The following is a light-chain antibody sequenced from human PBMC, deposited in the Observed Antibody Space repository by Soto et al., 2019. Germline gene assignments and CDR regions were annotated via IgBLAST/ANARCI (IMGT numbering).Light chain of an antibody. Sequence: EIVLTHSQVTLSLSPCERATLSSRASQSVSSYLAWYQQKPGQAPRLLIYGASTRATGIPDRFSGSGSGTDFTLTINRLEPEDFAVYFCQQHGSSSLTFGGGTKVDIK. CDR2: GAS. CDR3: QQHGSSSLT. J-gene: IGKJ4*01. V-gene: IGKV3-20*01. CDR1: QSVSSY.